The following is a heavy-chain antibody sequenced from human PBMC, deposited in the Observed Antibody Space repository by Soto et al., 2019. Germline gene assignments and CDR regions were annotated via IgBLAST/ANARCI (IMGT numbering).Heavy chain of an antibody. Sequence: LSLTCTVSGGSISSGGYYWSWIRQHPGKGLEWIGYIYYSGSTYYNPSLKSRVTISVDTSKNQFSLKLSSVTAADTAVYYCASLSYYDILTGYSPGAFDIWGQGTMVTVSS. CDR3: ASLSYYDILTGYSPGAFDI. V-gene: IGHV4-31*03. CDR1: GGSISSGGYY. D-gene: IGHD3-9*01. J-gene: IGHJ3*02. CDR2: IYYSGST.